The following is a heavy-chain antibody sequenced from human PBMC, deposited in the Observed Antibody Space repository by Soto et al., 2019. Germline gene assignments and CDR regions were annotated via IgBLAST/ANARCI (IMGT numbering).Heavy chain of an antibody. J-gene: IGHJ4*02. CDR3: TFRGHSYGYLAH. CDR2: IRSKAYGGTT. D-gene: IGHD5-18*01. CDR1: GFTFGDYS. V-gene: IGHV3-49*04. Sequence: PGGSLRLSCTASGFTFGDYSISWVRQAPWKGLEWVGFIRSKAYGGTTEYAASVKGRFTISRDDSKSIAYLQMNSLETEDTAVYYCTFRGHSYGYLAHCGQGTLATVSS.